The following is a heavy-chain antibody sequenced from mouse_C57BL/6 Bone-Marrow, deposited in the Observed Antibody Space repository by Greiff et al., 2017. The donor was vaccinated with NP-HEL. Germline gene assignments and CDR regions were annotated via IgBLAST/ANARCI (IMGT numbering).Heavy chain of an antibody. D-gene: IGHD1-1*01. J-gene: IGHJ3*01. V-gene: IGHV1-61*01. CDR1: GYTFTSYW. CDR3: ARLNYGSSPFAY. CDR2: IYPSDSET. Sequence: QLQQPGAELVRPGSSVKLSCKASGYTFTSYWMDWVKQRPGQGLEWIGNIYPSDSETHYNQKFKVKATLTVDKSSSTAYMQLSSLTSEDSAVYYCARLNYGSSPFAYWGQGTLVTVSA.